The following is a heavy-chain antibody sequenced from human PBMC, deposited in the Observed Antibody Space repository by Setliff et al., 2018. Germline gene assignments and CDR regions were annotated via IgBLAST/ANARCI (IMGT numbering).Heavy chain of an antibody. D-gene: IGHD3-3*01. CDR2: IYYSGST. CDR1: GGSISSSSYY. CDR3: ARDRITIFGGVIPFDY. J-gene: IGHJ4*02. V-gene: IGHV4-39*01. Sequence: SETLSLTCTVSGGSISSSSYYWGWIRQPPGKGLEWIGSIYYSGSTYYNPSLXXXXTXXXXXXXXXXXXXXXXXXXXXXXXXYCARDRITIFGGVIPFDYWGXXTLVTVSS.